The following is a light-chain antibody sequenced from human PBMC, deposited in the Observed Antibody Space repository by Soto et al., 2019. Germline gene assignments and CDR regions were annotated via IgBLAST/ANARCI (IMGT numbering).Light chain of an antibody. CDR3: QHRDT. J-gene: IGKJ1*01. CDR2: KAS. CDR1: QSITSW. Sequence: DIQMTQPPSTLSASGGDRGTITCRASQSITSWLAWYQQKPEKAPQRMIYKASTLESGVPSRFSGSGSGTEFTLTISSLQPDDFATYYCQHRDTFGKGTKV. V-gene: IGKV1-5*03.